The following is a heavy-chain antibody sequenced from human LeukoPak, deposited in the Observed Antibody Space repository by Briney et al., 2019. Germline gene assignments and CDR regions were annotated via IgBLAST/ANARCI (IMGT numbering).Heavy chain of an antibody. V-gene: IGHV4-4*07. J-gene: IGHJ4*02. D-gene: IGHD1-7*01. CDR2: ISSSGST. CDR1: GGSISSYY. CDR3: ARDLDWNYADY. Sequence: SETLSLTCTVSGGSISSYYWSWIRQPAGKRLEWIGRISSSGSTNYNPSLKSRVTMSADSSKNQFSLILISVTAADTAEYYCARDLDWNYADYWGQGTLVTVSS.